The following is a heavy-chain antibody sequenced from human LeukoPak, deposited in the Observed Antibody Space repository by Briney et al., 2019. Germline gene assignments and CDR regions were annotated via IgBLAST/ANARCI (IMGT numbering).Heavy chain of an antibody. CDR2: IYPGDSDT. D-gene: IGHD4-11*01. CDR1: GYSFTSYW. V-gene: IGHV5-51*01. J-gene: IGHJ6*03. Sequence: GESLKISCKGSGYSFTSYWIAWVRQMPGKGLEWMGIIYPGDSDTRYSPSFQGQVTISADKSISTAYLQWSSLKASDTAMYYCARRRATVTTSLDYYYYMDVWGKGTTVTVSS. CDR3: ARRRATVTTSLDYYYYMDV.